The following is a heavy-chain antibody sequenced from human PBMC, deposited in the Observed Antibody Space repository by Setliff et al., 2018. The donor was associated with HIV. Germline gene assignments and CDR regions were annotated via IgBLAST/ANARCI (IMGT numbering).Heavy chain of an antibody. D-gene: IGHD3-16*01. Sequence: SETLSLTCTVSNDSNTSFYWTWIRQPPGKGLEWIGFGHHSGSSFYNPSLNRRVSISVDTAESQFILKLTSVTATDTAVYYCARWGEPALKAFDVWGRGTVVTVSS. CDR2: GHHSGSS. CDR3: ARWGEPALKAFDV. V-gene: IGHV4-59*08. CDR1: NDSNTSFY. J-gene: IGHJ3*01.